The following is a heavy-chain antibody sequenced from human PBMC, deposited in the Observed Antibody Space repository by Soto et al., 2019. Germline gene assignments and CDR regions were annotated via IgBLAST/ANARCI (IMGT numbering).Heavy chain of an antibody. Sequence: GGSLRLSCAASGFTLPNYWMHWVRQAPGEGLVWVSRISSDASSTSYADSVRGRFTISRDNAKNTLSLQMDSLRADDTAVYYCARGIGYSAQDYWGQGTLVTVSS. J-gene: IGHJ4*02. D-gene: IGHD1-1*01. CDR1: GFTLPNYW. V-gene: IGHV3-74*01. CDR3: ARGIGYSAQDY. CDR2: ISSDASST.